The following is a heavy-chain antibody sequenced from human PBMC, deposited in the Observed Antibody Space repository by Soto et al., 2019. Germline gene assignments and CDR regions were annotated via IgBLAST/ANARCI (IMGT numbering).Heavy chain of an antibody. Sequence: PSETLSLTCAVYGGSFSGYYWSWIRQPPVNGLEWIGEINHSGSTNYNPSLKSRVTISVDTSKNQLSLKLSSVTAADTAVYYCARGLVGATGAFNYYYYGMDVWGQGTTVTVSS. D-gene: IGHD1-26*01. CDR1: GGSFSGYY. CDR3: ARGLVGATGAFNYYYYGMDV. V-gene: IGHV4-34*01. J-gene: IGHJ6*02. CDR2: INHSGST.